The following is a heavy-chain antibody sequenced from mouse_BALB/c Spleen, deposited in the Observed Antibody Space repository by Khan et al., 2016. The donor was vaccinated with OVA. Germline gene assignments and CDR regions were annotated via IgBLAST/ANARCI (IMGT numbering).Heavy chain of an antibody. V-gene: IGHV1-77*01. CDR2: IYPGSDST. D-gene: IGHD4-1*01. CDR1: GYTFTDYV. CDR3: ARAGWDVFAY. J-gene: IGHJ3*01. Sequence: QVQLQQSGPELVKPGASVKMSCKASGYTFTDYVMNWVKQRNGQGLEWIGQIYPGSDSTYYNEKFKGKATLTADRSSSTAYMQLNNLTSEDSAVYFWARAGWDVFAYWGQGTLVTVSA.